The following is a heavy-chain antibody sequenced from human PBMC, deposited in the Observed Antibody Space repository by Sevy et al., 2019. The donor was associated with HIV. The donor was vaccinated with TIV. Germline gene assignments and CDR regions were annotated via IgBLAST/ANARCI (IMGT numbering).Heavy chain of an antibody. CDR1: GFTFSSYA. J-gene: IGHJ4*02. V-gene: IGHV3-21*01. CDR3: ARDLFSGGNAVYGY. CDR2: INAISSNI. D-gene: IGHD2-15*01. Sequence: GGSLRLSCAASGFTFSSYAMNWVRQAPGKGLEWDSSINAISSNIYYADSVKGRFTISRDNAENSLYLQMNSVRAEDTAVYYCARDLFSGGNAVYGYWGQGTLVTVS.